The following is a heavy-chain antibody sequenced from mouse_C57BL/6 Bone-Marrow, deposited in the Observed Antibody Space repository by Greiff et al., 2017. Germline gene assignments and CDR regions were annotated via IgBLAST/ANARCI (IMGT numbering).Heavy chain of an antibody. D-gene: IGHD2-4*01. CDR2: ISSGGSYT. Sequence: EVHLVESGGDLVKPGGSLKLSCAASGFTFSSYGMSWVRQTPDKRLEWVATISSGGSYTYYPDSVQGRFTISRDNAKNTLYLQMRSLKSEDTAMYYCARRDDYDDYYAMDYWGQGTSVTVSS. V-gene: IGHV5-6*01. CDR3: ARRDDYDDYYAMDY. J-gene: IGHJ4*01. CDR1: GFTFSSYG.